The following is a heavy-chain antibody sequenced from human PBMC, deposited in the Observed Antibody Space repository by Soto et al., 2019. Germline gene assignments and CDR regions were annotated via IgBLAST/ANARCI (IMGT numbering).Heavy chain of an antibody. CDR2: ISAYNGNT. V-gene: IGHV1-18*01. J-gene: IGHJ6*02. CDR3: ARDPIQFLQTATRGMDV. Sequence: QVQLVQSGAEVKKPGASVKVSCKASAYTFTSYGISWVRQAPGQGLEWMGWISAYNGNTNYAQKFQGRVTMTTDTPTSTAYMEMRSLRSDDTAVYYCARDPIQFLQTATRGMDVWGQGTTVTVSS. D-gene: IGHD3-3*01. CDR1: AYTFTSYG.